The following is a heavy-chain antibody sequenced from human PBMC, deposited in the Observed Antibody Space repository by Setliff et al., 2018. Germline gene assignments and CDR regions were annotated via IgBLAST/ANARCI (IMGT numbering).Heavy chain of an antibody. CDR1: GGSISSYS. V-gene: IGHV4-59*01. Sequence: SETLSLTCNVSGGSISSYSWSWIRQAPGKGLEWIGYLYYSGNTNYNPSLKSRVTISGDASQNYFSLKLTSVTGADTAVYYCARGPPGYYYYMNVWGQGTTVTVSS. J-gene: IGHJ6*03. CDR2: LYYSGNT. CDR3: ARGPPGYYYYMNV.